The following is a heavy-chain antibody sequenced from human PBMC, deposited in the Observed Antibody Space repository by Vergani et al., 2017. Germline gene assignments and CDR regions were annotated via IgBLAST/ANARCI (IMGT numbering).Heavy chain of an antibody. J-gene: IGHJ6*03. CDR2: ISGSGGST. V-gene: IGHV3-23*04. D-gene: IGHD6-19*01. CDR1: GFTFSSYA. CDR3: AKDGAVAGTFDYYYYYYMDV. Sequence: EVQLVESGGGLVKPGGSLRLSCAASGFTFSSYAMSWVRQAPGKGLEWVSAISGSGGSTYYADSVKGRFTISRDNSKNTLYLQMNSLRAEDTAVYYCAKDGAVAGTFDYYYYYYMDVWGKGTTVTVSS.